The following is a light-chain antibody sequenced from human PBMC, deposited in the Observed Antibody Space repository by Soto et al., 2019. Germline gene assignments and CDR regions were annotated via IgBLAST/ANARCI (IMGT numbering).Light chain of an antibody. J-gene: IGLJ1*01. CDR3: CSYARTTHV. V-gene: IGLV2-11*01. CDR1: TSDIGGYKY. Sequence: QPVLTQPPSVSGSPGQSVTISCTGTTSDIGGYKYVSWYQQLPGKAPKLMIFDVTKRPSGVPDRFSGSNSGNTASLTISGLQAEDEAIYYCCSYARTTHVFGTGTKLTVL. CDR2: DVT.